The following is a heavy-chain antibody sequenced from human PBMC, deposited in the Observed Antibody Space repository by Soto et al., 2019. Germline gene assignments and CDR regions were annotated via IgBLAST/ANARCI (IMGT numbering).Heavy chain of an antibody. CDR2: ISSSSSTI. CDR1: GFTFSSYS. D-gene: IGHD1-26*01. CDR3: ARSKPNVGGMDV. Sequence: GGSLRLSCAASGFTFSSYSMSWVRQAPGKGLEWVSYISSSSSTIYYADSVKGRFTISRDNAKNSLYLQMNSLRDEDTAVYYCARSKPNVGGMDVWGQGTTVTVSS. J-gene: IGHJ6*02. V-gene: IGHV3-48*02.